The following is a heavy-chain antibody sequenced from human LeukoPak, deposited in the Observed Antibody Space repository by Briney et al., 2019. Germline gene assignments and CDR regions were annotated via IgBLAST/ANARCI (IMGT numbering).Heavy chain of an antibody. V-gene: IGHV3-30*18. CDR1: GFTFSSYW. J-gene: IGHJ3*02. Sequence: GGSLRLSCAASGFTFSSYWMHWVRQAPGKGLEWVAVISYDGSNKYYADSVKGRFTISRDNSKNTLYLQMNSLRAEDTAVYYCAKKWSGDYDSSGVNDAFDIWGQGTMVTVS. CDR2: ISYDGSNK. D-gene: IGHD3-22*01. CDR3: AKKWSGDYDSSGVNDAFDI.